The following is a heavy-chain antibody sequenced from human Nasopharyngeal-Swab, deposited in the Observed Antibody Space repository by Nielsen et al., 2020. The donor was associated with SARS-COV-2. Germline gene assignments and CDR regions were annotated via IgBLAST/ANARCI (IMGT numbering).Heavy chain of an antibody. J-gene: IGHJ3*02. CDR1: GGSFSGYY. CDR3: ARGLAVAGSRAFDI. Sequence: SETLSLTCAVYGGSFSGYYWSWIRQPPGKGLEWIGEINHSGSTNYNPSLKSRVTISADTSKNQFSLKLSSVTAADTAVYYCARGLAVAGSRAFDIWGQGTMVTVSS. CDR2: INHSGST. D-gene: IGHD6-19*01. V-gene: IGHV4-34*01.